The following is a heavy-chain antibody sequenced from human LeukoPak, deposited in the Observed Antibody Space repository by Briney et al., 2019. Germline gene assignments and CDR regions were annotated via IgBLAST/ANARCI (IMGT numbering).Heavy chain of an antibody. D-gene: IGHD4-11*01. CDR1: GFPFSSYW. CDR2: IKQDGGET. CDR3: TREDQSNYNY. J-gene: IGHJ4*02. V-gene: IGHV3-7*01. Sequence: PGGSLRLSCAASGFPFSSYWMAWVRQAPGKGLEWVASIKQDGGETFYVDSVKGRFTISRDNAKNSLYLQMNSLRAEDTAVYYCTREDQSNYNYWGQGTLVTVSS.